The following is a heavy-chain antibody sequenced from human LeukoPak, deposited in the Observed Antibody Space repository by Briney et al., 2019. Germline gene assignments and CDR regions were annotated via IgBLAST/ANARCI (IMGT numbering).Heavy chain of an antibody. V-gene: IGHV4-61*05. Sequence: LETLSLTCTVSGGSISSSSYYWSWIRQPPGKGLEWIAYISDIGSINYNPSLKSRVTISLDTSKNQFSLKLSSVTAADTAVYYCAGHHPRNTVDFWGQGTLVTVSS. CDR3: AGHHPRNTVDF. CDR2: ISDIGSI. D-gene: IGHD2/OR15-2a*01. CDR1: GGSISSSSYY. J-gene: IGHJ4*02.